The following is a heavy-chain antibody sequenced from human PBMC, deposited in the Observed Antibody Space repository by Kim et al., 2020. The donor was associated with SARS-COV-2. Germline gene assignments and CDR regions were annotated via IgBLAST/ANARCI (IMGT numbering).Heavy chain of an antibody. D-gene: IGHD1-26*01. J-gene: IGHJ6*02. CDR1: GGSISSYY. V-gene: IGHV4-4*07. CDR2: IYTSGST. Sequence: SETLSLTCTVSGGSISSYYWSWIRQPAGKGLEWIGRIYTSGSTNYNPSLKSRVTMSVDTSKNQFSLKLSSVTAADTAVYYCARSPVGATEYYYYGMDVWGQGTTVTVSS. CDR3: ARSPVGATEYYYYGMDV.